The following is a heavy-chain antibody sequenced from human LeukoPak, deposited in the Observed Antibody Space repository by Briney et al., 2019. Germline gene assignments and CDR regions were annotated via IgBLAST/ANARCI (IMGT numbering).Heavy chain of an antibody. J-gene: IGHJ4*02. CDR1: GFTFSSYG. Sequence: PGGSLRLSCAASGFTFSSYGMHWVRQAPGKGLEWVAVIWYDGSNKYYADSVKGRFTISRDNSKNTLYLQMNSLRAEDTAVYYCARVDGIAAAGYFDYWGQGTLVTVSS. CDR3: ARVDGIAAAGYFDY. V-gene: IGHV3-33*01. D-gene: IGHD6-13*01. CDR2: IWYDGSNK.